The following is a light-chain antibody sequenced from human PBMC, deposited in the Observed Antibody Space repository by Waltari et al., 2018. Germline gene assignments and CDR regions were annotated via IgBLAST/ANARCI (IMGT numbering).Light chain of an antibody. CDR3: QDRSSWPT. CDR1: QSISDY. V-gene: IGKV3-11*01. Sequence: EIVLTQSPATLSLSPGARATLSCRASQSISDYLAWYQQKPGQPPRLIIYDASNRATVIPPRFSGAGSGTDFTLTVTRLEPEDLAVYYGQDRSSWPTCGGGTKVDLK. CDR2: DAS. J-gene: IGKJ4*01.